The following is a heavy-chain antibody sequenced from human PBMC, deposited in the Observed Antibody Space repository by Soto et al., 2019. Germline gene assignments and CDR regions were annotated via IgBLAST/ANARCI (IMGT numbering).Heavy chain of an antibody. J-gene: IGHJ4*02. CDR1: GGSISGHA. CDR3: VRGRSYSVYDF. V-gene: IGHV4-4*07. D-gene: IGHD5-12*01. CDR2: IYPSGST. Sequence: SETLSLTCTVSGGSISGHAWIWVRQPAGRGLEWIGHIYPSGSTSYNPSLRSRVTMSLDTSNNQIFLNLTSVTAADTAVFYCVRGRSYSVYDFWGPGTLVTVSS.